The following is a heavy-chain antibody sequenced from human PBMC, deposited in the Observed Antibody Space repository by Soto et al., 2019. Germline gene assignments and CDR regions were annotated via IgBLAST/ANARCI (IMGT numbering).Heavy chain of an antibody. CDR1: RGTFSSYT. Sequence: QVQLVQSGAEVKKPGSSVKVSCKASRGTFSSYTISWVRQAPGQGLEWMGRIIPILGITNYAHKFQGRVTITEDNSTSTAFMKMSTLRSENTAVYYCASPNPLRVSLLHFDYWGQGTLVTVSS. CDR3: ASPNPLRVSLLHFDY. V-gene: IGHV1-69*02. J-gene: IGHJ4*02. CDR2: IIPILGIT. D-gene: IGHD2-15*01.